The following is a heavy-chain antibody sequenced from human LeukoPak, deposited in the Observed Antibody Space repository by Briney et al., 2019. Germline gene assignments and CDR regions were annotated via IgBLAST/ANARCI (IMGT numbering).Heavy chain of an antibody. Sequence: SETLSLTCTVSRGSISNYYWSWIRQPPGKGLEWIGEINHSGSTNYNPSLKSRVTISVDTSENQFSLKLSSVTAADTAVYYCAGWLGDYNWFDPWGQGTLVTVSS. CDR3: AGWLGDYNWFDP. D-gene: IGHD6-19*01. CDR1: RGSISNYY. J-gene: IGHJ5*02. V-gene: IGHV4-34*01. CDR2: INHSGST.